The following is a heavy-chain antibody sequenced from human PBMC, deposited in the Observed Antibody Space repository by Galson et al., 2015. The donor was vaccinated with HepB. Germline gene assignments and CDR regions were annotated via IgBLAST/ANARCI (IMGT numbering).Heavy chain of an antibody. J-gene: IGHJ4*02. CDR2: IKQDGSEK. CDR3: ARDSYGDCSGGSCSLTDY. CDR1: GFTFSSYW. D-gene: IGHD2-15*01. V-gene: IGHV3-7*01. Sequence: SLRLSCAASGFTFSSYWMSWVRQAPGKGLEWVANIKQDGSEKYYVDSVKGRFTISRDNAKNSLYLQMNSLRAEDTAVYYCARDSYGDCSGGSCSLTDYWGQGTLVTVSS.